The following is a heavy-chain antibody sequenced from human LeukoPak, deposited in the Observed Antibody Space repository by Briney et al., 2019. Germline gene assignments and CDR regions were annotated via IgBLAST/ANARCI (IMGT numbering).Heavy chain of an antibody. V-gene: IGHV3-23*01. CDR1: GCTFSTYA. J-gene: IGHJ4*02. CDR2: ISGSGTST. Sequence: GGSLRLSCAASGCTFSTYAMSWGRQAPGKGLEWGSGISGSGTSTFYADSVKGRFTISRDNSKNTLYLQMNSPRAEDTAVYYCAKGVSYFDYWGQGTLVTVSS. CDR3: AKGVSYFDY.